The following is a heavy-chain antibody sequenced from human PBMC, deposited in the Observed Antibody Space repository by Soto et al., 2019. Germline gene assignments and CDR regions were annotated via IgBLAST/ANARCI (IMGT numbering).Heavy chain of an antibody. J-gene: IGHJ4*02. D-gene: IGHD6-13*01. V-gene: IGHV4-34*01. CDR1: GGSFSGYY. Sequence: SETLSLTCAVYGGSFSGYYWSWIRQPPGKGLEWIGEINHSGSTNYNLSLKSRVTISVDTSKNQFSLKLSSVTAADTAVYYCARQVNLGSIAAADYWGQGTLVTVSS. CDR2: INHSGST. CDR3: ARQVNLGSIAAADY.